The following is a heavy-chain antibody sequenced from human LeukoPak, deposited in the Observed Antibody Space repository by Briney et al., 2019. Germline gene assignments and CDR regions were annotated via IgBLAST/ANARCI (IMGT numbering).Heavy chain of an antibody. V-gene: IGHV3-21*01. D-gene: IGHD3-10*01. CDR2: ISSSSSYI. J-gene: IGHJ4*02. Sequence: GGSLRLSCAASGFTFSSYSMNWVRQAPGKGLEWVSSISSSSSYIYYADSVKGRFTISRDNAKNSLYLQMNSLRAEDTAVYYCARHLASPWFVKLSLWNYWGQGTLVTVSS. CDR1: GFTFSSYS. CDR3: ARHLASPWFVKLSLWNY.